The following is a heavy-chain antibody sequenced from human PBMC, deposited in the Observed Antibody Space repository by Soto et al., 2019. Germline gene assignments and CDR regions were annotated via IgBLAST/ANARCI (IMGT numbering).Heavy chain of an antibody. V-gene: IGHV3-7*01. D-gene: IGHD3-10*01. J-gene: IGHJ6*03. CDR2: IKQDGSEK. CDR1: GFTFSSYW. Sequence: GGSLRLSCAASGFTFSSYWMSWVRQAPGKGLEWVANIKQDGSEKYYVDSVKGRFTISRDNAKNSLYLQMNSLRAEDTAVYYCARDFNLYGGYYMDVWGKGTTVTVSS. CDR3: ARDFNLYGGYYMDV.